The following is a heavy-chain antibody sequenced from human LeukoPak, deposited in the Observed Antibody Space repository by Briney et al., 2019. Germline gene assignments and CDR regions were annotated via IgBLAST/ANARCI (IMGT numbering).Heavy chain of an antibody. CDR2: IFYSGST. CDR3: ARELAGYGKLDY. J-gene: IGHJ4*01. CDR1: GGSISGYH. V-gene: IGHV4-59*01. Sequence: SETLSLTCTVSGGSISGYHWSWIRRPPGKGLEWIGYIFYSGSTNYNPSLKSRVTISADMSKNQFSLKLNSVTAADTAVYYCARELAGYGKLDYWGQGILVTVSS. D-gene: IGHD5-12*01.